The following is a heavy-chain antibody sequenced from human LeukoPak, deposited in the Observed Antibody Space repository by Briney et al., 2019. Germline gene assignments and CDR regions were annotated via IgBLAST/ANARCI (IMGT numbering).Heavy chain of an antibody. V-gene: IGHV4-59*01. J-gene: IGHJ4*02. Sequence: SETLSLTCTVSGGSISSYYWSWIRQPPGKGLEWIGYIYYSGSTNYNPSLKSRVTISVDTSKNQFSLKLSSVTAADTAVYYCARVSRYDSSGTTYDYWGQGTLVTVSS. CDR3: ARVSRYDSSGTTYDY. D-gene: IGHD3-22*01. CDR1: GGSISSYY. CDR2: IYYSGST.